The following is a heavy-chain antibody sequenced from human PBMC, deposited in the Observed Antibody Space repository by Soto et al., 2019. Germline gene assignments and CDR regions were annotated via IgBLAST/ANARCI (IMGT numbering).Heavy chain of an antibody. CDR1: VDSISNYY. CDR3: ARLKLTKGGYYYMDV. Sequence: PSETLSLTCTVSVDSISNYYWSWIRQPPGKGLEWIAYFSDSGSTNYNPSLKSRVTISVDTSKNQFSLKLSSVTAADTAVYYCARLKLTKGGYYYMDVWGKGTTVTVSS. V-gene: IGHV4-59*08. D-gene: IGHD3-9*01. CDR2: FSDSGST. J-gene: IGHJ6*03.